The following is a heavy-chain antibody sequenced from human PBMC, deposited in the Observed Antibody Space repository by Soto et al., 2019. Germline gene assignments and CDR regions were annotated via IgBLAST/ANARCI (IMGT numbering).Heavy chain of an antibody. D-gene: IGHD2-15*01. Sequence: GSLRLSCAASGFTFRSYSMNWVRQAPGKGLEWVSYISSSNRTINYADSVKGRFIISRDNAKNSLYLQMHSLRDEDTAVYYCAREGWPLLQTGMDVWGQGTTVTVSS. J-gene: IGHJ6*02. CDR1: GFTFRSYS. CDR3: AREGWPLLQTGMDV. V-gene: IGHV3-48*02. CDR2: ISSSNRTI.